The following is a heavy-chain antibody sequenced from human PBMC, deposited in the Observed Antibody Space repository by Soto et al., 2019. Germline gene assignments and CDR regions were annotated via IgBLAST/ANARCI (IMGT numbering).Heavy chain of an antibody. V-gene: IGHV5-51*01. CDR3: ARHEQFYYYYYGMDV. CDR1: GYSFTTYW. D-gene: IGHD4-4*01. CDR2: INPGDSDI. J-gene: IGHJ6*02. Sequence: PGESLKISCKASGYSFTTYWIAGVRQMPGKGLEWMGIINPGDSDIRYSPSFQGQVTISADNSISTAYLQWSSLKASYTAMYYCARHEQFYYYYYGMDVWGQGTAVTVSS.